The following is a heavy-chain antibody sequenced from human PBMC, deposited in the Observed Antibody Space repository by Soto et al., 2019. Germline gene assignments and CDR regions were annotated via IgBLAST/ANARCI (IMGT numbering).Heavy chain of an antibody. J-gene: IGHJ4*02. CDR3: ARHALWAMGPGSPFDY. CDR1: HGSISGSSYY. Sequence: LQLQESGPGPVKPSETLSLTCTVSHGSISGSSYYWGWIRQPPGKGLEWIGSIYYSGSSYYNPSLKSRATLSVDTSNNQFSLRLSSVTATDTAVYYCARHALWAMGPGSPFDYWGQGTLVTVSS. CDR2: IYYSGSS. D-gene: IGHD3-10*01. V-gene: IGHV4-39*01.